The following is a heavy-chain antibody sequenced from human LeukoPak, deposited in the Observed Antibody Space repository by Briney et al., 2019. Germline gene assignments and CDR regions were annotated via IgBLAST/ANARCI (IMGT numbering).Heavy chain of an antibody. J-gene: IGHJ4*02. D-gene: IGHD6-19*01. Sequence: ASVKVSCKVTLTELSMHWVRQAPGKGLEWMGGFDPEDGETFYAQKFQGRVIMTEDTSTDTAYMELSSLRSEDTAMYYCAGLAHETGVDYWGQGTLVTVSS. V-gene: IGHV1-24*01. CDR2: FDPEDGET. CDR1: LTELS. CDR3: AGLAHETGVDY.